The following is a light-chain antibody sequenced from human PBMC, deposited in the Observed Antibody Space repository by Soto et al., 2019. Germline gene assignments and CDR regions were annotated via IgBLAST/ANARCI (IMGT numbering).Light chain of an antibody. CDR2: AAS. Sequence: DIQMTQSPSSLSASVGDRVTITCRASQSISSYLNWYQQKPGKAPKLLIYAASSLQSGVPSRFSGSGSGTDLTLTICSLQPEDFATYYCQQSYSTPPWTFGQGTKVDIK. CDR1: QSISSY. V-gene: IGKV1-39*01. J-gene: IGKJ1*01. CDR3: QQSYSTPPWT.